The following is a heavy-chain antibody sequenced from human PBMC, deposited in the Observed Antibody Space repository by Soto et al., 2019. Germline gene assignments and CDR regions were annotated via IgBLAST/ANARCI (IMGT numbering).Heavy chain of an antibody. CDR3: AREARALLGYDAFDI. CDR2: IIPIFPTT. D-gene: IGHD3-22*01. Sequence: ASVKVSCKASGGTFSTYAISWVRQAPGQGLEWMGGIIPIFPTTNYTQNFQGRVTITADESTRTAYMELSSLRSEDTAVYYCAREARALLGYDAFDIWGQGTMVTVSS. CDR1: GGTFSTYA. J-gene: IGHJ3*02. V-gene: IGHV1-69*13.